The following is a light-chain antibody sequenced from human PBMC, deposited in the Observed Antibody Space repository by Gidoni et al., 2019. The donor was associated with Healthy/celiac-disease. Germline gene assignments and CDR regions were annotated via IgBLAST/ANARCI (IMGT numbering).Light chain of an antibody. CDR3: QQYDNSPCT. J-gene: IGKJ1*01. CDR2: GAS. Sequence: PSTLSASVGGRAPTCSPARHDSSNYLTWYQQKPGQAPKLLIYGASSRATGIPARFSGSGSGTDFTFTISSLQPEDFAVYYCQQYDNSPCTFGQGTKVEIK. V-gene: IGKV3-20*01. CDR1: HDSSNY.